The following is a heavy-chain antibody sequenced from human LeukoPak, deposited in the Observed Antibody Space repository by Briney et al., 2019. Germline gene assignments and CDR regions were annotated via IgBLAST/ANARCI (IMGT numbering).Heavy chain of an antibody. Sequence: PGRSLRLSCAASGFTFSSYGMHWVRQAPGKGLEWVAVIWYDGSNKYYADSVKGRFTISRDNSKNTLYLQMNSLRAEDTAVYYCARGRSIVGATGGYWGQGTLVTVSS. CDR1: GFTFSSYG. D-gene: IGHD1-26*01. J-gene: IGHJ4*02. CDR3: ARGRSIVGATGGY. V-gene: IGHV3-33*01. CDR2: IWYDGSNK.